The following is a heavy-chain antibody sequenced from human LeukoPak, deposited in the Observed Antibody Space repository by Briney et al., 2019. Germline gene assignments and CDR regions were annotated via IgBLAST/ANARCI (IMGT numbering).Heavy chain of an antibody. CDR3: ARGHTQLLVGRPREFDP. V-gene: IGHV4-34*01. CDR2: INHSGST. CDR1: GFTFNNYA. Sequence: GSLRLACGASGFTFNNYAMSWVRQAPGKGLEWIGEINHSGSTNYNPSLKSRVTISVDTSKNQFSLKLSSVTAADTAVYYCARGHTQLLVGRPREFDPWGQGTLVTVSS. D-gene: IGHD2/OR15-2a*01. J-gene: IGHJ5*02.